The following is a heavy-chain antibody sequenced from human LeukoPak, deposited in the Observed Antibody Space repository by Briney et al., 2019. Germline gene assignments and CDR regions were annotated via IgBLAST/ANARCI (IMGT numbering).Heavy chain of an antibody. Sequence: SETLSLTCTVSGDSITNYNYHWGWIRQPPGKGLEWIGRLYNTGSTDNTDSNPSLQSRVTISADTSKNQFSLKLSSVTAADTAVYYCARHGRWWYSSSWYQGGLYYFDYWGQGTLVTVSS. CDR2: LYNTGSTDNT. D-gene: IGHD6-13*01. J-gene: IGHJ4*02. CDR1: GDSITNYNYH. CDR3: ARHGRWWYSSSWYQGGLYYFDY. V-gene: IGHV4-39*01.